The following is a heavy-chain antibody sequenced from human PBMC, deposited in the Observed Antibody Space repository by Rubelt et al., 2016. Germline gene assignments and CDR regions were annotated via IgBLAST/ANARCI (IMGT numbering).Heavy chain of an antibody. CDR2: IYYSAST. CDR3: ARDARRGGPDAFDI. Sequence: QVQLQESGPGLVKPSETLSLTCTVSGGSISSYYWSWIRQPPGKGLEWIGYIYYSASTNYNPSLKSRVTISVDTSKNQFSLKLSSVTAADTDVYYCARDARRGGPDAFDIWGQGTMVTVSS. J-gene: IGHJ3*02. CDR1: GGSISSYY. D-gene: IGHD3-10*01. V-gene: IGHV4-59*01.